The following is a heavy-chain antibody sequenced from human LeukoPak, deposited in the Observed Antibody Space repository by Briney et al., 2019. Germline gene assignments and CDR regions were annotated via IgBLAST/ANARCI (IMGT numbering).Heavy chain of an antibody. CDR3: ARRFKGALDV. CDR1: GFIFSSYE. Sequence: GGSLRLSGAASGFIFSSYEMNWVRQAPGKGLEWVSYISSGGSNVNYADSVKGRFLISRDNAKNSPYLQMNSLRAEDTAVYYCARRFKGALDVWGQGTTGTVSS. V-gene: IGHV3-48*03. J-gene: IGHJ6*02. CDR2: ISSGGSNV.